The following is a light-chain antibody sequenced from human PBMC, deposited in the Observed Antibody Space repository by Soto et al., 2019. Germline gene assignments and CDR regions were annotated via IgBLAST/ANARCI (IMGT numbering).Light chain of an antibody. CDR2: DAS. J-gene: IGKJ3*01. V-gene: IGKV3-11*01. Sequence: EIVLTQSPATLSLSPGERATLSCRASQSVSSYLAWYQQKPGQAPRLLIYDASNRATGIPARFSGSGSGTDFTLTISSLEPEDFAVYYRQQRSNWPTFGPGTKVD. CDR3: QQRSNWPT. CDR1: QSVSSY.